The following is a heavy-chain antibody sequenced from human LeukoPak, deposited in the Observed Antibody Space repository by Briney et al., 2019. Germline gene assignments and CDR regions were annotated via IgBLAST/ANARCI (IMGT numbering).Heavy chain of an antibody. V-gene: IGHV4-4*07. CDR3: ATGSGDYDR. CDR1: GASMSGVSMSDFY. Sequence: SETLSLTCTLSGASMSGVSMSDFYWSWIRQPAGKGLEWIGRFYTSGRTKYHPSLKSRVTMSVDTSKSQFSLNLSSVTAADTAVYYCATGSGDYDRWGQGTLVTVSS. CDR2: FYTSGRT. D-gene: IGHD3-10*01. J-gene: IGHJ5*02.